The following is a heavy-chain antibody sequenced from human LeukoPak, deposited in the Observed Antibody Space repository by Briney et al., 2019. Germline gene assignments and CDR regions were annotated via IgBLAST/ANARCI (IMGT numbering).Heavy chain of an antibody. CDR1: GFTFSSYG. D-gene: IGHD6-19*01. V-gene: IGHV3-7*01. Sequence: PGGSLRLSCAASGFTFSSYGMHWVRQAPGKGLEWVANINGEGTSIHYVDSVKGRFTISRDNTKNSVFLQMNSLRADDTAVYYCARDGFSTGSHDYWGQGTLVTVSS. CDR2: INGEGTSI. CDR3: ARDGFSTGSHDY. J-gene: IGHJ4*02.